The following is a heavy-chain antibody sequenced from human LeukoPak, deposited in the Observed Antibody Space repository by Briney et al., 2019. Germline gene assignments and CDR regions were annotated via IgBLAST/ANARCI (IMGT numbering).Heavy chain of an antibody. CDR1: GFTFSSYS. J-gene: IGHJ4*02. CDR2: ITGSGAFT. V-gene: IGHV3-23*01. D-gene: IGHD6-19*01. Sequence: GGSLRLSCAASGFTFSSYSMNWVRQAPGKGLEWVSAITGSGAFTDYADSVKGRFTISRDNSKNTLYLQMNSLRAEDTAVYYCAKRSAESSGYFNYWGQGILVTVSS. CDR3: AKRSAESSGYFNY.